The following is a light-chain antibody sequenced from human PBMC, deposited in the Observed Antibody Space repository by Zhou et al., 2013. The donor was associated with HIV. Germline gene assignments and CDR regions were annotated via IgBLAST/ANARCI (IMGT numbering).Light chain of an antibody. CDR1: QSISSF. Sequence: DIQMTQSPSSLSASVGDRVTITCRASQSISSFFNWYQHKPGKAPKLLIYAASSLQSGVPSRFSGSGSGTDFTLTISSLQPEDFATYYCQQSYSTPMCSFGQGTKLDIK. V-gene: IGKV1-39*01. CDR2: AAS. J-gene: IGKJ2*04. CDR3: QQSYSTPMCS.